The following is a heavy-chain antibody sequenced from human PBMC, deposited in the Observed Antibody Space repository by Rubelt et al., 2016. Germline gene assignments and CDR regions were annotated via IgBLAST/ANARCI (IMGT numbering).Heavy chain of an antibody. CDR1: GGSISGSTYY. CDR3: ARIVGAPRYFDL. D-gene: IGHD1-26*01. CDR2: IYYSGST. Sequence: QVQLQESGPGLVKPSETLSLTCTVSGGSISGSTYYWGWLRQPPGKGLEWIGYIYYSGSTNYNPSLKSRFTISVDTSKNPFSLKLSSVAAADTAVYYCARIVGAPRYFDLWGRGTLVTVSS. V-gene: IGHV4-61*01. J-gene: IGHJ2*01.